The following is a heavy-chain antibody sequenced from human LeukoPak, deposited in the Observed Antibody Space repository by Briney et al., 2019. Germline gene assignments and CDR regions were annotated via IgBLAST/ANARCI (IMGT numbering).Heavy chain of an antibody. J-gene: IGHJ4*02. CDR3: ARDYGSGIYSFHFDY. CDR1: GFTFSSFP. V-gene: IGHV3-30-3*01. D-gene: IGHD3-10*01. CDR2: ISPDGSNK. Sequence: PGGSLRLSCGASGFTFSSFPIHWVRQAPGKGLEWVAVISPDGSNKYYADSVKGRFTISRDSSKNTLYLQMDSLRTEDTAVYYCARDYGSGIYSFHFDYWGQGTLVTVSS.